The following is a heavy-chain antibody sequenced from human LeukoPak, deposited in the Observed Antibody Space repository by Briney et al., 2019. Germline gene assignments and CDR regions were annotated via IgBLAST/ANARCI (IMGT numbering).Heavy chain of an antibody. V-gene: IGHV1-2*02. D-gene: IGHD6-13*01. Sequence: ASVKVSCKASGYTFTSYYMHWVRQAPGQGLEWMGWINPNSGGTNYAQKFQGRVTMTRDTSISTAYMELSRLRSDDTAVYYCASSAAARNTPFDYWGQGTLVTVSS. CDR2: INPNSGGT. CDR1: GYTFTSYY. CDR3: ASSAAARNTPFDY. J-gene: IGHJ4*02.